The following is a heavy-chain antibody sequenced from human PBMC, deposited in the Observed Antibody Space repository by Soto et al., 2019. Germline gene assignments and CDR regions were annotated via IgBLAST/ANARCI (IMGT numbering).Heavy chain of an antibody. J-gene: IGHJ4*02. V-gene: IGHV1-69*12. Sequence: QVQLVQSGAEVKKPGSSVKVSCKASGGTFSSYAISWVRQAPGQGLEWMGGIIPIFGTANYAQKFQGRVTITADEATRTAYMELSSLRSEDTAVYCCARDTRGQYVFGYWGQGTLVTVSS. D-gene: IGHD3-10*01. CDR1: GGTFSSYA. CDR3: ARDTRGQYVFGY. CDR2: IIPIFGTA.